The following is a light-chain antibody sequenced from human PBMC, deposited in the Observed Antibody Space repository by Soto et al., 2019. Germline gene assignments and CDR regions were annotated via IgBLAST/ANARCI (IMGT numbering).Light chain of an antibody. V-gene: IGKV3-15*01. CDR1: QSVRSN. CDR2: GAS. J-gene: IGKJ1*01. CDR3: QHNKNWPPGT. Sequence: EIMMTQSPATLSVSPGERATLSCRASQSVRSNLAWYQQKPGQAPRLLIYGASTRATGIPARFSGSGSGKDFPPTISTLQFKDFAFFYCQHNKNWPPGTLGKGTKVDIK.